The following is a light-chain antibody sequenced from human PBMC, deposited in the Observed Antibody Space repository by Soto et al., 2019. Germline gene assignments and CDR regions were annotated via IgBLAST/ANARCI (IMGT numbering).Light chain of an antibody. J-gene: IGKJ2*01. V-gene: IGKV3-20*01. CDR1: QSVSNNY. CDR2: GSS. CDR3: QQYGSSPPYT. Sequence: EVVLTQSPGTLSLSPRERASLSCRATQSVSNNYLAGYQQKPGQSPKLLIFGSSDRATGIPDRFSGSGSGTDFTLTISRLEPEDFAVYYCQQYGSSPPYTFGQGTKLEIK.